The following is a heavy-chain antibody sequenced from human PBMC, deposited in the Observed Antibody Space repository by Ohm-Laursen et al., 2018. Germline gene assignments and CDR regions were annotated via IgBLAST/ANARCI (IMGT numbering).Heavy chain of an antibody. CDR1: GFTFSSYA. Sequence: RSLRLSCTASGFTFSSYAMHWVRQAPGKGPEWVSVISYDGSNKYYADSVKGRFTISRDNSKNTLYLQMNSLRAEDTAVYYCAREFPTAFDSSGYPDYWGQGTLVTVSS. J-gene: IGHJ4*02. D-gene: IGHD3-22*01. V-gene: IGHV3-30*03. CDR2: ISYDGSNK. CDR3: AREFPTAFDSSGYPDY.